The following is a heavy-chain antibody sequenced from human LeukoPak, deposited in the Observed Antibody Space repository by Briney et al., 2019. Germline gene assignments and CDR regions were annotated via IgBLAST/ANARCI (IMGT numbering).Heavy chain of an antibody. D-gene: IGHD5-18*01. V-gene: IGHV3-23*01. Sequence: GGSLRLSCAASGFTFSSYAMSWVRQAPGKGLEWVSAISGSGGSTYYADSVKGRFTISRDNSKNTLYLQMNSLRAEDTAVYYCARAGGWSGYSYGYFDYWGQGTLVTVSS. CDR3: ARAGGWSGYSYGYFDY. CDR1: GFTFSSYA. J-gene: IGHJ4*02. CDR2: ISGSGGST.